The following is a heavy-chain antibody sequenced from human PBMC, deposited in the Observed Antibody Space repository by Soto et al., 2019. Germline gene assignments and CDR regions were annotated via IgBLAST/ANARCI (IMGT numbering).Heavy chain of an antibody. J-gene: IGHJ4*02. CDR1: GCSFSRYA. CDR2: ISITGGTT. Sequence: GGSLRRSCAASGCSFSRYAMHWGREAPGKGLEWVAAISITGGTTFYSDSVKGRFTISRENSKNIFFLEMGAVRAEDTAVYYCATGATGTYLAPYLDQWGLGTLV. V-gene: IGHV3-23*01. CDR3: ATGATGTYLAPYLDQ. D-gene: IGHD1-1*01.